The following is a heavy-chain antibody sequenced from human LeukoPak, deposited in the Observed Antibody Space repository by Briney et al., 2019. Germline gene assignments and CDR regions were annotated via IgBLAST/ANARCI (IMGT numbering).Heavy chain of an antibody. CDR3: AKDRLTVTSPKGY. D-gene: IGHD4-17*01. CDR2: INHSGST. J-gene: IGHJ4*02. V-gene: IGHV4-34*01. CDR1: GGSFSGYY. Sequence: SETLSLTCAVYGGSFSGYYWSWIRQPPGKGLEWIGEINHSGSTNYNPSLKSRVTVSVDTSKNQFSLKLSSVTAADTAVYYCAKDRLTVTSPKGYWGQGTLVTVSS.